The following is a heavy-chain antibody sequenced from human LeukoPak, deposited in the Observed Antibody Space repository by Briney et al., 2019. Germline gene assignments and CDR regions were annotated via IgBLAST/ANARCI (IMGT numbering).Heavy chain of an antibody. D-gene: IGHD3-22*01. CDR2: IYYSGST. J-gene: IGHJ4*02. Sequence: PSETLSLTCTVSGGSISSYYWSWIRQPPGKGLEWIGYIYYSGSTNYNPSLKSRVTISVDTSKNQFSLKLSSVTAADTAVYYCARSGSSGYYSSFDYWGQGTLVTVSS. CDR1: GGSISSYY. V-gene: IGHV4-59*01. CDR3: ARSGSSGYYSSFDY.